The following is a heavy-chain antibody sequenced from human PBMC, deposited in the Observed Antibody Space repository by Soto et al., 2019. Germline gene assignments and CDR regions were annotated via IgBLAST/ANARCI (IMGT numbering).Heavy chain of an antibody. Sequence: QVQLQESGPGLVKPSQTLSLTCTVSGGSISSGGYYWSWIRQHPGKGLEWIGYIYYSGSTYYNPSLKSRVTISVDTSKNRFSLKLSSVTAADTAVYYCARLGYCSGGSCYDVDYWGQGTLVTVSS. V-gene: IGHV4-31*03. CDR3: ARLGYCSGGSCYDVDY. J-gene: IGHJ4*02. CDR2: IYYSGST. D-gene: IGHD2-15*01. CDR1: GGSISSGGYY.